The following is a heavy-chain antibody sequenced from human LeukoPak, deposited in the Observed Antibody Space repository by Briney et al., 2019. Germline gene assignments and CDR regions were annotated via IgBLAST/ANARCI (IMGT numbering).Heavy chain of an antibody. D-gene: IGHD4-23*01. CDR3: ARVSRRWYLYYFDY. J-gene: IGHJ4*02. V-gene: IGHV3-7*01. CDR1: GFTFSSYW. CDR2: IKQDGSEK. Sequence: GGSLRLSCAASGFTFSSYWMSWVRQAPGKGLEWVANIKQDGSEKYYVDSVKGRFTISRDNAKNSLYLQMNSLRAEDTAVYYCARVSRRWYLYYFDYWGQGTLVTVSS.